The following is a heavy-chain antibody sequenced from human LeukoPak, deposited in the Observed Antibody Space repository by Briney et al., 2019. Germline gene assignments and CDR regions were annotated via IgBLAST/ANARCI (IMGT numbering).Heavy chain of an antibody. CDR1: GGSIGSYY. CDR3: AKFIAAPFYFDY. V-gene: IGHV4-34*01. CDR2: INHSGST. J-gene: IGHJ4*02. Sequence: PSETLSLTCTVSGGSIGSYYWSWIRQPPGKGLEWIGEINHSGSTNYNPSLKSRVTISVDTSKNQFSLKLSSVTAADTAVYYCAKFIAAPFYFDYWGQGTLVTVSS. D-gene: IGHD6-13*01.